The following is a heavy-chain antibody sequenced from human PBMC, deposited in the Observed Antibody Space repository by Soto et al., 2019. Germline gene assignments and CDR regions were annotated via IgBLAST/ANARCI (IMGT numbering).Heavy chain of an antibody. CDR3: ARDLAGYCSVGSCALDP. CDR2: ISSYNGNT. D-gene: IGHD2-15*01. V-gene: IGHV1-18*04. Sequence: GASVKVSCKASGYTFTSYGMSWVRQAPGQGLECMVCISSYNGNTNSAQNLQGRVTMTTDTSTSTAYMKLRSLRSDDTAVYYCARDLAGYCSVGSCALDPWGQGTLVTVSS. J-gene: IGHJ5*02. CDR1: GYTFTSYG.